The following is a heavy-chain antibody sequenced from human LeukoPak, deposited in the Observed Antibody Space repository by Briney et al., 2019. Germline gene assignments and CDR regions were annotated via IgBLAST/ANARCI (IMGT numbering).Heavy chain of an antibody. CDR1: GGTFSSYA. CDR3: ASLAYCGGDCYPYYFDY. Sequence: SVKVSCKASGGTFSSYAISWVRQAPGQGLEWMGGIIPIFGTANYAQKFQGRVTITTDESTSTAYMELSSLRSEDTAVYYCASLAYCGGDCYPYYFDYWGQGTLVTVS. D-gene: IGHD2-21*02. CDR2: IIPIFGTA. J-gene: IGHJ4*02. V-gene: IGHV1-69*05.